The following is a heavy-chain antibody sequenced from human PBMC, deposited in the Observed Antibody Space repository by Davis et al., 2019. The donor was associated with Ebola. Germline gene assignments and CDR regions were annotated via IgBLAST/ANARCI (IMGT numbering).Heavy chain of an antibody. J-gene: IGHJ4*02. V-gene: IGHV3-15*01. Sequence: GGSLRLSCAASGFTFSSYAMHWVRQAPGKGLEWVGRIKSKTDGGTRDYAAPVKGRFTISRDDSKNTLYLQMNSLRAEDTAVYYCARSYGENYFDYWGQGTLVIVSS. CDR3: ARSYGENYFDY. CDR2: IKSKTDGGTR. D-gene: IGHD5-18*01. CDR1: GFTFSSYA.